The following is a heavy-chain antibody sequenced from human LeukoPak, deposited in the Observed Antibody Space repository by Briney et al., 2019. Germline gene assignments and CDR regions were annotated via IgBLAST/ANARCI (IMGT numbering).Heavy chain of an antibody. CDR1: GFTFSSYA. V-gene: IGHV3-53*01. D-gene: IGHD3-10*01. CDR3: ARVASGSYYPHYYYYYYMDV. Sequence: GGSLRLSCATSGFTFSSYAMSWVRQAPGKGLEWVSVIYSGGSTYYADSVKGRFTISRDNSKNTLYLQMNSLRAEDTAVYYCARVASGSYYPHYYYYYYMDVWGKGTTVTVSS. J-gene: IGHJ6*03. CDR2: IYSGGST.